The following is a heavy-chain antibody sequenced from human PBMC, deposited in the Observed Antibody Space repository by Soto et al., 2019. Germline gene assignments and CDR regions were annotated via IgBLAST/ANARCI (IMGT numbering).Heavy chain of an antibody. V-gene: IGHV1-69*01. Sequence: QVQLVQSGAEVKKPGSSVKVSCKASGGSFGNSAINWLRQTPGQGLEWLGGFIPVYRTLNYAQKFQGRVTITADESTVTAYMTLSSLASDDTAVYYCSTGVIWIGYFTVDSWGQGTRVTVSS. CDR2: FIPVYRTL. J-gene: IGHJ4*02. CDR1: GGSFGNSA. D-gene: IGHD3-3*01. CDR3: STGVIWIGYFTVDS.